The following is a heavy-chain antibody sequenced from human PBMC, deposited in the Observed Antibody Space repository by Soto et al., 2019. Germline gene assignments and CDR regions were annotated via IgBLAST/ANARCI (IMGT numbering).Heavy chain of an antibody. CDR3: ARERGSGSYSRKYFDY. CDR1: GGTFSSYA. J-gene: IGHJ4*02. CDR2: IIPIFGTA. Sequence: QVQLVQSGAEVKKPGSSVKVSCKASGGTFSSYAISWVRQAPGQGLEWMGGIIPIFGTANYAQKFQGRVTITADESTSTASMELSSLRSEDTAVYYCARERGSGSYSRKYFDYWGQGTLVTVSS. V-gene: IGHV1-69*01. D-gene: IGHD3-10*01.